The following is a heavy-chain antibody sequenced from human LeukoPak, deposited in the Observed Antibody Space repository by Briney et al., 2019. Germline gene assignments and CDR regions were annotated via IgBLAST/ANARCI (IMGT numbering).Heavy chain of an antibody. CDR3: AKDPTKCSGGSCYPSWFDP. CDR2: INGDSSYI. V-gene: IGHV3-21*04. D-gene: IGHD2-15*01. Sequence: PGGSLRLSCAASGFTFSAYAIDWVRQAPGKGLEWVSSINGDSSYIYYADSVKGRFTIARDNAKNSLHLQMNSLRAEDTAVYYCAKDPTKCSGGSCYPSWFDPWGQGTLVTVSS. CDR1: GFTFSAYA. J-gene: IGHJ5*02.